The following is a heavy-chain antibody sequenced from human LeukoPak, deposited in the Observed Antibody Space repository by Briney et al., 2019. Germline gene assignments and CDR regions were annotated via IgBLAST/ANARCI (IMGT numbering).Heavy chain of an antibody. Sequence: PGGSLRPSCAASGFIFSNYAMHGVRQAPGKGRKWVALISSDGSKTYHADSVKGRFSISRDNSKNTLYLQLNSLRAEDTSVYYCARDSTYWYDSGSSGPHYFDYWGQGTLVTVSS. V-gene: IGHV3-30*01. CDR3: ARDSTYWYDSGSSGPHYFDY. CDR2: ISSDGSKT. D-gene: IGHD3-10*01. CDR1: GFIFSNYA. J-gene: IGHJ4*02.